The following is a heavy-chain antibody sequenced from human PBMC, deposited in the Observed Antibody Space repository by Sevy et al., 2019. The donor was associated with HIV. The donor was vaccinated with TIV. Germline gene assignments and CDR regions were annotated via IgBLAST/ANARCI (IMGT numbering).Heavy chain of an antibody. D-gene: IGHD6-19*01. CDR1: GYSMTSYY. Sequence: SETLSLTCSISGYSMTSYYWSWIRQPPGKGLEWFGYILYSGTTNSNPSLKSRVTMSVDTSRNHFSLNLTSVTAADTAIYYCARTRRSGGAWFDPWGQGILVTVSS. CDR3: ARTRRSGGAWFDP. CDR2: ILYSGTT. V-gene: IGHV4-59*01. J-gene: IGHJ5*02.